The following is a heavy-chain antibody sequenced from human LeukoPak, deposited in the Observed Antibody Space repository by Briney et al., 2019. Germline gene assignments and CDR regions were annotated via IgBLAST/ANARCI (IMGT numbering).Heavy chain of an antibody. CDR3: AKDRLLTMIVVVITSWDY. CDR2: ISGSGGST. V-gene: IGHV3-23*01. CDR1: GFAFRDIN. J-gene: IGHJ4*02. Sequence: PGGSLRLSCAASGFAFRDINMHWVRQAPGKGLEWVSAISGSGGSTYYADSVKGRFTISRDNSKNTLYLQMNSLRAEDTAVYYCAKDRLLTMIVVVITSWDYWGQGTLVTVSS. D-gene: IGHD3-22*01.